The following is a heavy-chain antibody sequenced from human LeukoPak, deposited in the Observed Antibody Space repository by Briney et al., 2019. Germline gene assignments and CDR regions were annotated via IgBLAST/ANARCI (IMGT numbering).Heavy chain of an antibody. Sequence: GSLRLSCAASGFTFSSYSMNWVRQAPGKGLEWVSSISSSSSYMYYADSVKGRFTISRDNAKNSLYLQMNSLRAEDTAVYYCAREGPVQQQLSYYGMDVWGQGTTVTVSS. CDR3: AREGPVQQQLSYYGMDV. CDR1: GFTFSSYS. V-gene: IGHV3-21*01. CDR2: ISSSSSYM. J-gene: IGHJ6*02. D-gene: IGHD6-13*01.